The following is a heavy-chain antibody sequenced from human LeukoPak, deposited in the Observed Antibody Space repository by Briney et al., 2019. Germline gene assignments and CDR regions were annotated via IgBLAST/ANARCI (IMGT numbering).Heavy chain of an antibody. Sequence: ASVKVSCKASGDTFSKYAVSWVRQAPGQGLEWMGKIMTILGTTNYAQKFQGRVTITADTSSDTSYVELSGLTSDDTAVYYCARDQGRHSYGLYYYGMDVWGQGTAVTVSS. CDR3: ARDQGRHSYGLYYYGMDV. J-gene: IGHJ6*02. CDR1: GDTFSKYA. D-gene: IGHD5-18*01. V-gene: IGHV1-69*04. CDR2: IMTILGTT.